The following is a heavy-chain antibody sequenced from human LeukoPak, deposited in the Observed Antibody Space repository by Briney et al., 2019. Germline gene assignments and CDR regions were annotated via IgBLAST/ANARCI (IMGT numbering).Heavy chain of an antibody. D-gene: IGHD3-10*01. V-gene: IGHV1-24*01. CDR1: RYTFSELF. Sequence: GASVKVSCKVSRYTFSELFMYWVRLAPGRGLEWVGTFDPENGEIIYAQRFQGRVTMTEDTSTETAYMELSSLTSEDTAVYYCATDGSGTYSLDCWGQGTLLTVTS. CDR2: FDPENGEI. J-gene: IGHJ4*02. CDR3: ATDGSGTYSLDC.